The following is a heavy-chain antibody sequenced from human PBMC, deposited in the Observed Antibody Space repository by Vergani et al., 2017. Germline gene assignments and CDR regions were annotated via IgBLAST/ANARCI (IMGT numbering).Heavy chain of an antibody. CDR3: AREVQGWFDP. J-gene: IGHJ5*02. CDR1: GGSFIGYY. V-gene: IGHV4-34*01. CDR2: INHSAST. Sequence: QVQLQQWGAGLLKPSETLSLTSAVYGGSFIGYYWSWIRQPPGKGLEWIGEINHSASTNYNPSLKSRVTISVDTSKNQFSLKLSSVTAADTAVYYCAREVQGWFDPWGQGTLVTVSS.